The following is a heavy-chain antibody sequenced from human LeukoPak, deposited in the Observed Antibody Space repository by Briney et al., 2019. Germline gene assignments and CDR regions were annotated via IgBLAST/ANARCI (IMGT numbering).Heavy chain of an antibody. Sequence: GGPLRLSCAASGFTFSDYSMNWVRQAPGKGLEWVASVNTVSSYIYYADSMRGRFTISRDNAKNSLFLQMNSLRAEDTAVYYCARLRRNSDRSDFFYYYDHWGQGTLVTVSS. CDR3: ARLRRNSDRSDFFYYYDH. CDR1: GFTFSDYS. D-gene: IGHD3-22*01. J-gene: IGHJ4*02. CDR2: VNTVSSYI. V-gene: IGHV3-21*01.